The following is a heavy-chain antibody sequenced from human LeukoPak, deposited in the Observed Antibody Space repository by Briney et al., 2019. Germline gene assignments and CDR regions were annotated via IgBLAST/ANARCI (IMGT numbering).Heavy chain of an antibody. J-gene: IGHJ4*02. CDR1: GFTFSSYG. V-gene: IGHV3-33*01. CDR2: IWYDGTNK. CDR3: ARAAYDNSGYLTL. D-gene: IGHD3-22*01. Sequence: PGGSLRLSCVASGFTFSSYGMHWVRQAPGKGLEWVAVIWYDGTNKYYADSVKGRFTTSRDSPKNTLYLQMNSLRAEDTAVYYCARAAYDNSGYLTLWGQGTLVTVSS.